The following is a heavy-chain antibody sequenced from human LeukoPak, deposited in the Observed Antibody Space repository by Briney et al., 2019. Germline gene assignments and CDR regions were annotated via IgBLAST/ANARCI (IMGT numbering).Heavy chain of an antibody. CDR2: INIGGTNT. V-gene: IGHV3-11*01. J-gene: IGHJ5*02. CDR3: ATDGAGFDT. CDR1: GFTFNDYY. Sequence: GGSLRLSCAASGFTFNDYYMSWIRQAPGKGLDWLSYINIGGTNTHYADSVKGRFTTSRDNAKKSLYLEMNNLRAEDTAVYYCATDGAGFDTWGQGVLVTVSS.